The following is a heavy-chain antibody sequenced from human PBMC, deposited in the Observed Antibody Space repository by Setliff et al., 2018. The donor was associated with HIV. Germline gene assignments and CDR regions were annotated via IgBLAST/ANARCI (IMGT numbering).Heavy chain of an antibody. CDR3: ARGIAAAADFDY. CDR2: ISAYNGNT. Sequence: ASVKVSCKASGYTFTRYFMHCVRQAPGQGLEWMGWISAYNGNTNYAQKLQGRVTMTTDTSTSTAYMELRSLRSDDTAVYYCARGIAAAADFDYWGQGTLVTVSS. V-gene: IGHV1-18*04. CDR1: GYTFTRYF. J-gene: IGHJ4*02. D-gene: IGHD6-13*01.